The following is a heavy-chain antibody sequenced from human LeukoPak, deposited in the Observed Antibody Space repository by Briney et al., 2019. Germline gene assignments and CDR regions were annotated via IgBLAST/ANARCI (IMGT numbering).Heavy chain of an antibody. CDR2: IYTSGST. D-gene: IGHD3-22*01. CDR1: GGSISSYY. J-gene: IGHJ4*02. V-gene: IGHV4-4*07. Sequence: PSETLSLTCTVSGGSISSYYWSWIRQPAGKGLEWIGRIYTSGSTNYNPSLKSRVTMSVDTSKNQFSLKLSSVTAADTAVYYCAGDADYYDSSGYYHYFDYWGQGTLVTVSS. CDR3: AGDADYYDSSGYYHYFDY.